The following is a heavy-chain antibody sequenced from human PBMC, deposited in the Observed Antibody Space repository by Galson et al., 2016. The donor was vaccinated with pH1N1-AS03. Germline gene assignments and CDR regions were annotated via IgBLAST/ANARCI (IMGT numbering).Heavy chain of an antibody. Sequence: SETLSLTCTVSGDSMRLYKWTWIRQPPGKGLEWIGYVYSTGSVNYNPSFKSRVSISVDTSKNQFSLKLRSMTAADTAVYYCAREWSAFDYWGQGTLVTVSS. J-gene: IGHJ4*02. V-gene: IGHV4-4*08. CDR1: GDSMRLYK. CDR2: VYSTGSV. D-gene: IGHD2-8*01. CDR3: AREWSAFDY.